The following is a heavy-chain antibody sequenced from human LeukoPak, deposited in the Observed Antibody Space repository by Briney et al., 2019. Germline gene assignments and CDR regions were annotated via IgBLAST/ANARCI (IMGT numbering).Heavy chain of an antibody. CDR1: GFTFSGYG. Sequence: GGSLRLSCAASGFTFSGYGMHWVRQAPGKGLEWVAIIWYDGTDKYYEDSVKGQFTISRDNSKNTLYLQMNSLRAEDTVVYYCARAYFDSSDYPLRYWGQGTLVTVSS. D-gene: IGHD3-22*01. CDR2: IWYDGTDK. V-gene: IGHV3-33*01. J-gene: IGHJ4*02. CDR3: ARAYFDSSDYPLRY.